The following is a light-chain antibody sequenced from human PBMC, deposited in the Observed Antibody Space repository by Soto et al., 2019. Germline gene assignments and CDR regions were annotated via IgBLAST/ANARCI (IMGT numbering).Light chain of an antibody. J-gene: IGKJ1*01. CDR2: ATS. CDR3: QQGYSSRWT. V-gene: IGKV1-39*01. Sequence: DTQMTQSPSSLSASVGDRVTITCRASQNIRSYLNWYQQRPGKAPQLLIYATSSLQTGVPSRFSASGSGTDFSLVISDLQPEDSATYYCQQGYSSRWTSGRGTKVDIK. CDR1: QNIRSY.